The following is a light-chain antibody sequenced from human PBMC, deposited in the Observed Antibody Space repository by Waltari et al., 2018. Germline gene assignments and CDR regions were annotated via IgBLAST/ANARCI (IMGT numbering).Light chain of an antibody. Sequence: QSALTQPRSVSGSPGQSVTISSTGTSRDVGGYHYVSWFQQHPGKVPKLLIYDVSERPSDVPDRFSGSKSANTASLTISGLQTEDEADYYCCSFAGSYTFVFGSGTRVTVL. CDR3: CSFAGSYTFV. V-gene: IGLV2-11*01. CDR1: SRDVGGYHY. CDR2: DVS. J-gene: IGLJ1*01.